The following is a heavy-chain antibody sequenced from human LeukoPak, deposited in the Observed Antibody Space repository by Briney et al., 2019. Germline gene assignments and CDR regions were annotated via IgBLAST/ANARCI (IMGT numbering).Heavy chain of an antibody. CDR1: GFTFSSYS. Sequence: PGGSLRLSCAASGFTFSSYSMNWVRQAPGKGLEWVAAIWYDGSNKYFADSVKGRFTLSRDNSKNTLYLQMNSLRAEDTAVYYCARDRGIVGATIWYFDLWGRGTLVTVSS. D-gene: IGHD1-26*01. CDR2: IWYDGSNK. CDR3: ARDRGIVGATIWYFDL. V-gene: IGHV3-33*08. J-gene: IGHJ2*01.